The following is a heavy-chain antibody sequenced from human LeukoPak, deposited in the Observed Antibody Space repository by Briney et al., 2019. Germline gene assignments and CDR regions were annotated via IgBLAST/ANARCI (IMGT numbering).Heavy chain of an antibody. Sequence: ASVKVSCKASGDTFTGYYMHWVRQAPGQGLEWMGWINPNSGGTNYAQKFQGRVTMTRDTSISTAYMELSRLRSDDTAVYYCARGRREQQLVRVRYWFDPWGQGTLVTVSS. J-gene: IGHJ5*02. CDR3: ARGRREQQLVRVRYWFDP. D-gene: IGHD6-13*01. CDR2: INPNSGGT. CDR1: GDTFTGYY. V-gene: IGHV1-2*02.